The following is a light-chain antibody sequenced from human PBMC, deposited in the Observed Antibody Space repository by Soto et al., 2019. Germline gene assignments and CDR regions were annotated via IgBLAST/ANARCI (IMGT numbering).Light chain of an antibody. J-gene: IGLJ3*02. V-gene: IGLV2-14*01. CDR3: SLKTNSVTWV. CDR1: SSDVGSYNY. CDR2: AVS. Sequence: QSALTQPASVSGSPGQSITISCTGTSSDVGSYNYVSWYQQYPGKAPKLMIFAVSNRPSGVSNRFSGSKSGNTASLTISGLQAEDEADYYCSLKTNSVTWVFGGGTKLTVL.